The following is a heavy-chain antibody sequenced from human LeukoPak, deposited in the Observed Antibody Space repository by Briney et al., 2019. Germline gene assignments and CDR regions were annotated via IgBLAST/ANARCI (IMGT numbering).Heavy chain of an antibody. CDR3: ARLQTYSSGRPSSWYFDY. CDR1: GGSISSSSYY. CDR2: IYYSGST. V-gene: IGHV4-39*01. Sequence: SETLSLTCTVSGGSISSSSYYWGWIRQPPGKGLEWIGSIYYSGSTYYNPSLKSRVTISVDTSKNQFSLKLSSVTAADTAVYYCARLQTYSSGRPSSWYFDYWGQGTLVTVSS. J-gene: IGHJ4*02. D-gene: IGHD6-19*01.